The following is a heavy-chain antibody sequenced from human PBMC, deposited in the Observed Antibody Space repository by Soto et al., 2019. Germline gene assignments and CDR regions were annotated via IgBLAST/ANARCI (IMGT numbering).Heavy chain of an antibody. Sequence: QLQLQESGPGLVKPSETLSLTCTVSGGSISSSSYYWGWIRQPPGKGLEWIGSIYYSGSTYYNPSLKSRVTISVDTSKNQFSLHLSSVTAADTAVYYCARHTKYGPHDYWGQGTLVTVSS. CDR1: GGSISSSSYY. CDR2: IYYSGST. J-gene: IGHJ4*02. V-gene: IGHV4-39*01. D-gene: IGHD1-1*01. CDR3: ARHTKYGPHDY.